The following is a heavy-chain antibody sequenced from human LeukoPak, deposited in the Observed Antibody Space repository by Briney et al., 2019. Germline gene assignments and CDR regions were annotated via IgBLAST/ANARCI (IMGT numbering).Heavy chain of an antibody. V-gene: IGHV3-33*01. CDR2: IWYDGSNK. D-gene: IGHD2/OR15-2a*01. CDR1: GFTFSSYG. J-gene: IGHJ4*02. Sequence: GGSLRLSCAASGFTFSSYGMHWVRQAPGKGLEWVALIWYDGSNKCYTDSVKGRLTISRDNSKNTLYLQMNSLRAEDTAIYYCAREGPRGNSQFDYWGQGTLVTVSS. CDR3: AREGPRGNSQFDY.